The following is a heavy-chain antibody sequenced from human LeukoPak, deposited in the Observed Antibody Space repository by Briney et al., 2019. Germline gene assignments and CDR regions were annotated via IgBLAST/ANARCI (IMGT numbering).Heavy chain of an antibody. D-gene: IGHD1-26*01. V-gene: IGHV4-34*01. J-gene: IGHJ4*02. CDR1: GGSFSGYF. CDR3: ARGYSGSYPH. Sequence: SETLSLTCAVYGGSFSGYFWSWIRQPPGKGLEWIGEINHSGSTNYNPSLKSRVTISVDTSKNQFSLKLSSVTAADTAVYYCARGYSGSYPHWGQGTLVTVSS. CDR2: INHSGST.